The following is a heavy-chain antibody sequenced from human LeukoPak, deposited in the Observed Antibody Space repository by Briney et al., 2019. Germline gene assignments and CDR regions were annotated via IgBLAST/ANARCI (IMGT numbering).Heavy chain of an antibody. CDR1: GDSITDYY. V-gene: IGHV4-59*01. CDR3: AREEGIAAAGALEY. J-gene: IGHJ4*02. Sequence: PSETLSLTCNVSGDSITDYYWSWIRQPPGKGLEWIGFIYHSGNTNYNPSLASRVTLSLDTSKTQLSLRLTAVTAADTAVYYCAREEGIAAAGALEYWGQGILVTVSS. CDR2: IYHSGNT. D-gene: IGHD6-13*01.